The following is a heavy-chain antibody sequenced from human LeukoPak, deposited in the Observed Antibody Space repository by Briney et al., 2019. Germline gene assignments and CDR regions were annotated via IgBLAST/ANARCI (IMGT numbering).Heavy chain of an antibody. J-gene: IGHJ5*01. CDR2: IGTYGGET. Sequence: EASVKVPCKATSRISWLRLAPGQGLEWRGWIGTYGGETYYAQKFQGRITLTKDISRSTFYMELRDLRFGDTVVYYWARCLWNFSHDSVYNRDFDSWGQGTLVTVSS. V-gene: IGHV1-18*01. D-gene: IGHD3-10*01. CDR3: ARCLWNFSHDSVYNRDFDS. CDR1: TSR.